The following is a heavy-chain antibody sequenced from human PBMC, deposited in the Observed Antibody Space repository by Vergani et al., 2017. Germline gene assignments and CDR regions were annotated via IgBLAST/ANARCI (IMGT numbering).Heavy chain of an antibody. V-gene: IGHV1-3*01. J-gene: IGHJ4*02. Sequence: QVQLVQSGAEVKKPGASVTVSCKASGYTFTSYAMHWVRQAPGQRLEWMGWINAGNGNTKYSQKFQGRVTITRDTSASTAYMELSSLRSEDTAVYYCARVNYYDSSGYYAYWGQGTLVTVSS. CDR3: ARVNYYDSSGYYAY. CDR1: GYTFTSYA. CDR2: INAGNGNT. D-gene: IGHD3-22*01.